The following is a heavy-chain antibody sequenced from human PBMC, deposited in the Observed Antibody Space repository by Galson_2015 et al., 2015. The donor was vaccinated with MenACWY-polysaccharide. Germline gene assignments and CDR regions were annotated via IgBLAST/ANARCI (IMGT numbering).Heavy chain of an antibody. D-gene: IGHD6-13*01. V-gene: IGHV3-30*02. CDR1: GFNFGGNG. CDR3: ARNPSRLDIAAASH. J-gene: IGHJ4*02. Sequence: SLRLSCAGSGFNFGGNGLHWVRQAPGKGLEWVALIRNDGRKHYPDAVKGRSTISRDNSKNTLYLQMNSLRPEDTAVYYCARNPSRLDIAAASHWGQGTLVTVSS. CDR2: IRNDGRK.